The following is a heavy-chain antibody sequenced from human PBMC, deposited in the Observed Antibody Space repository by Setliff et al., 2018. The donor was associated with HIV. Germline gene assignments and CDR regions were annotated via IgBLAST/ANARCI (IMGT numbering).Heavy chain of an antibody. V-gene: IGHV4-34*01. D-gene: IGHD3-10*01. CDR3: ARGRDYYGSGSYFNGRANSYYFMDV. Sequence: PSETLSLTCAVYGGSFSGYYWSWIRQPPGKGLEWTGEINHSGSTNYNPPLKSRVTISVDTSKNQFSLRLSSVTAADTAVYYCARGRDYYGSGSYFNGRANSYYFMDVWGKGTTVTVSS. CDR1: GGSFSGYY. J-gene: IGHJ6*03. CDR2: INHSGST.